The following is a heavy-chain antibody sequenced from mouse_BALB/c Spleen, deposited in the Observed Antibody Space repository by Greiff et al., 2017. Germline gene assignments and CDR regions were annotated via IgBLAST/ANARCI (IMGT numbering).Heavy chain of an antibody. V-gene: IGHV5-4*02. J-gene: IGHJ2*01. Sequence: EVMLVESGGGLVQPGGSLKLSCAASGFTFSDYYLYWVRQTPERRLEWVATISDGGSYTYYPDSVTGRFTICRDNAKNTLYLQMISLKSDDTAMYYCAREGFDYWGQGTTLTVSS. CDR1: GFTFSDYY. CDR2: ISDGGSYT. CDR3: AREGFDY.